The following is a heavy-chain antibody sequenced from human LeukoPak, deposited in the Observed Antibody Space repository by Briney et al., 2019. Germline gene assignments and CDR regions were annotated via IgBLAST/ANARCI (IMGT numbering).Heavy chain of an antibody. J-gene: IGHJ6*02. D-gene: IGHD3-3*01. CDR3: AKLLGRFLEWSPMDV. Sequence: GGSLRLSCAASGFTFSSYAMSWVRQAPGKGLEWVSAVSGSGGSTYYADSVKGRFTISRDNSKNTLYLQMNSLRAKDTAVYYCAKLLGRFLEWSPMDVWGQGTTVTVSS. CDR1: GFTFSSYA. V-gene: IGHV3-23*01. CDR2: VSGSGGST.